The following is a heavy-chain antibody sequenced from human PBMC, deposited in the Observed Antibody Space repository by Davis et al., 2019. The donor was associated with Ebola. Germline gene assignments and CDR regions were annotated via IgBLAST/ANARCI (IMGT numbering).Heavy chain of an antibody. CDR2: IYYSGST. D-gene: IGHD6-13*01. J-gene: IGHJ6*04. CDR1: GGSISSSSYY. CDR3: ARKTRVYYYYGMDV. V-gene: IGHV4-39*01. Sequence: MPSETLSLTCTVSGGSISSSSYYWGWIRQPPGKGLEWIGRIYYSGSTYYNPSLKSRVTISVDTSKSQFSLKLSSVTAADTAVYYCARKTRVYYYYGMDVWGKGTTVTVSS.